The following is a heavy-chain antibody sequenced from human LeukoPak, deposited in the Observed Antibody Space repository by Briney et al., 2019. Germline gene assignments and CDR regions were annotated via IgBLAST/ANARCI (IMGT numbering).Heavy chain of an antibody. CDR1: GGSFSGYY. D-gene: IGHD6-6*01. CDR3: ARLGYSSSPEA. Sequence: PSETLSLTCAVYGGSFSGYYWSWIRQPPGKGLEWIGEINHSGSTNYNSSLKSRVTISVDTSKNQFSLKLSSVTAADTAVYYCARLGYSSSPEAWGQGTLVTVSS. CDR2: INHSGST. V-gene: IGHV4-34*01. J-gene: IGHJ5*02.